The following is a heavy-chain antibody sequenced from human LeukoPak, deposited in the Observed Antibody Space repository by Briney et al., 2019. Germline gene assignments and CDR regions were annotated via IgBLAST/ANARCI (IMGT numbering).Heavy chain of an antibody. Sequence: SETLSLTCTVSGGSISSLYWSWIRQSPGKGLEWIGYIYFSGSTNYNPSLKSRVTMSVDTSKNQFSLKLSPVTAADTAMYYCARGGFSGSWYQNWFDSWGQGTLVTVSS. CDR3: ARGGFSGSWYQNWFDS. CDR2: IYFSGST. V-gene: IGHV4-59*01. J-gene: IGHJ5*01. D-gene: IGHD6-13*01. CDR1: GGSISSLY.